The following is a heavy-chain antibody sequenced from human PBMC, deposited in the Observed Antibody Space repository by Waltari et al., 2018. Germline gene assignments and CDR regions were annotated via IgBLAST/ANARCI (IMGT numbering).Heavy chain of an antibody. Sequence: QLQLQESSPGLVRPSETLSVTCAVSGDSVTSSYLWNWVRQSPGKGLEWIGQVHGSGRTNYSPSFASRLTVSLDTSNNQVSLKLTSATAADTAVYYCARDRGRGLYLDSWGPGTLVTVSP. J-gene: IGHJ4*02. CDR1: GDSVTSSYL. V-gene: IGHV4-4*02. CDR3: ARDRGRGLYLDS. CDR2: VHGSGRT. D-gene: IGHD2-15*01.